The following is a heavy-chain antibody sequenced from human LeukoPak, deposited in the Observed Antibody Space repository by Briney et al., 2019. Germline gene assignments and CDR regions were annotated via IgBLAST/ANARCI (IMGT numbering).Heavy chain of an antibody. Sequence: SETLSLTCTVSGGSISSGGRYWTWIRQHPGKGLECIGYIYYSGSTYYNPSLKSRVTISVDTSKNQFSLKLSSVTAADTAVYYCARGLRDGYNYVNYFDYWGQGTLVTVSS. J-gene: IGHJ4*02. CDR1: GGSISSGGRY. CDR3: ARGLRDGYNYVNYFDY. V-gene: IGHV4-31*03. CDR2: IYYSGST. D-gene: IGHD5-24*01.